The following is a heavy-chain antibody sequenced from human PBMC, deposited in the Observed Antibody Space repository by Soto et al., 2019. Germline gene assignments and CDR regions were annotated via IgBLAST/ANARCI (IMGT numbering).Heavy chain of an antibody. CDR1: GFTFSSFG. V-gene: IGHV3-30*18. CDR2: ISYDGSNK. D-gene: IGHD2-15*01. Sequence: QVQLVESGGGVVQPGRSLRLSCAASGFTFSSFGMHWVRQAPGKGLEWVAVISYDGSNKEYADSVKGRFTISRDNSKNTXXLQVSSLRVEDTAVYYCAKGQYCSGGSCYFNPSDYWGQGTLVTVSS. CDR3: AKGQYCSGGSCYFNPSDY. J-gene: IGHJ4*02.